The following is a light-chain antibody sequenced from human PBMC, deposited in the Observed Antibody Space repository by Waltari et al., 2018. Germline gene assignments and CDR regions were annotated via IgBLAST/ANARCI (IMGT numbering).Light chain of an antibody. V-gene: IGKV3-11*01. CDR1: QSVSSY. Sequence: EIVLTQSPAPLSLSPGERATLPCRASQSVSSYLAWYQQKPGQAPRLLIYDASNRATGIPARFRGSGSGTDFPLTISSLEPEDFAVYYCQQRSNWPGLTFGGGTKVEIK. CDR3: QQRSNWPGLT. J-gene: IGKJ4*01. CDR2: DAS.